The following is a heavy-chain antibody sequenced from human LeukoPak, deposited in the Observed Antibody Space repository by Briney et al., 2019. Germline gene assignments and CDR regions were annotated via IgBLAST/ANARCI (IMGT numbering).Heavy chain of an antibody. CDR2: ISGSGGST. CDR1: GFTFSSYA. V-gene: IGHV3-23*01. CDR3: ARGVVVAATGYNWFDP. Sequence: GGSLRLSCAASGFTFSSYAMSWVRQAPGKGLEWVSTISGSGGSTYYADSVKGRFTISRDNAKNSLYLQMNSLRAEDTAVYYCARGVVVAATGYNWFDPWGQGTLVTVSS. D-gene: IGHD2-15*01. J-gene: IGHJ5*02.